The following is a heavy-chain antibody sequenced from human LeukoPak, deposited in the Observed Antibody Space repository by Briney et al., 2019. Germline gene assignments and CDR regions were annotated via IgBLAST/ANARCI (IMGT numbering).Heavy chain of an antibody. CDR3: VRIATVTTPDY. CDR2: INPDGCTT. J-gene: IGHJ4*02. V-gene: IGHV3-74*01. CDR1: GFTFSTYW. D-gene: IGHD4-17*01. Sequence: GGSLRLSCAASGFTFSTYWMHWVRQPLGKGLVWVSRINPDGCTTNYADSVKGRFTISRDNAKNTLYLQMNSLTVEDTAVYYCVRIATVTTPDYWGQGTLVTVSS.